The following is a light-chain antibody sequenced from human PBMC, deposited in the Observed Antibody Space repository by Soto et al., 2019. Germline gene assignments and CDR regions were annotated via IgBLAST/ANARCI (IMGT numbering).Light chain of an antibody. CDR2: GAS. CDR3: QQYNSWPPLT. Sequence: EIVMTQSPATLSVSPGERATLSCRASQGVSSNLAWYQQKPGQAPRLLIYGASTRATGIPARFSGSGSGTEFTLTISSLQSEDFAVYYCQQYNSWPPLTFGGGTKVEI. J-gene: IGKJ4*01. CDR1: QGVSSN. V-gene: IGKV3-15*01.